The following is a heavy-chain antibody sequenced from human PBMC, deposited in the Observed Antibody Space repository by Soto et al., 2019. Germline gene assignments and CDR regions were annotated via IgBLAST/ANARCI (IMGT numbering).Heavy chain of an antibody. V-gene: IGHV4-30-4*08. D-gene: IGHD3-22*01. CDR3: ARGGGATMIVGGMDV. CDR1: VGSVSSCSYY. J-gene: IGHJ6*02. CDR2: IYYSGST. Sequence: SETLSLTCTVSVGSVSSCSYYWSWIRQPPGKGLEWIGYIYYSGSTYYNPSLKSRVTISVDTSKNQFSLKLSSVTAADTAVYYCARGGGATMIVGGMDVWGQGTTVTVSS.